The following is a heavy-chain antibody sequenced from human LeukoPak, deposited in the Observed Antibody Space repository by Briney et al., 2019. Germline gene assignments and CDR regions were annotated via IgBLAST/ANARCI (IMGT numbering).Heavy chain of an antibody. V-gene: IGHV4-30-2*01. CDR3: ARGGDTAYPSFDY. CDR1: GGSISSGGYS. CDR2: IYHGGST. D-gene: IGHD5-18*01. J-gene: IGHJ4*02. Sequence: SETLSLTCAVSGGSISSGGYSWSWIRQPPGKGLEWIGYIYHGGSTYYNPSLKSRVTISVDRSKNQFSLKLSSVTAADTAVYYCARGGDTAYPSFDYWGQGTLVTVSS.